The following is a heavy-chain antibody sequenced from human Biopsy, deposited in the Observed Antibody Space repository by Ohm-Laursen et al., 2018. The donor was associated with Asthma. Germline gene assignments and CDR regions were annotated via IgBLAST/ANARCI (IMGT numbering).Heavy chain of an antibody. CDR1: GGTFNTYV. D-gene: IGHD2-2*01. Sequence: SVKVSCNSLGGTFNTYVIGWVRQAPGQGLEWMGGVNSVFGTTTYPQKFQDRVTITADDSTSTVYMELSSLRSEDTAVYYCARKAGSCISRTCYSLDFWGQGTLVTVSS. V-gene: IGHV1-69*13. CDR2: VNSVFGTT. CDR3: ARKAGSCISRTCYSLDF. J-gene: IGHJ4*02.